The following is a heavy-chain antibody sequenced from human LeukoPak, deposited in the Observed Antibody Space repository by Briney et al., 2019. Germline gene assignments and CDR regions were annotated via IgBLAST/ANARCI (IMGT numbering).Heavy chain of an antibody. Sequence: PSETLSLTCAVYGGSFSGYYWSWIRQPPGKGLEWIGEINHSGSTNYNPSLKSRVTISVDTSKNQFSLKLSSVTAADTAVYYCAVLMRHYGIDVWGQGTTVTVSS. J-gene: IGHJ6*02. CDR2: INHSGST. CDR3: AVLMRHYGIDV. D-gene: IGHD3-9*01. V-gene: IGHV4-34*01. CDR1: GGSFSGYY.